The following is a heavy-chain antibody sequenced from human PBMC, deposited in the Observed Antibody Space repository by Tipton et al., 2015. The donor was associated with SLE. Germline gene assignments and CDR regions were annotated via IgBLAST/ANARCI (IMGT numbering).Heavy chain of an antibody. D-gene: IGHD6-13*01. V-gene: IGHV4-59*01. CDR3: AGGGYSSSWDY. Sequence: GLVKPSETLSLTCTVSGGSISSYYWSWIRQPPGKGLEWIGYIYYSGSTNYNPPLKSRVTISVDTSKNQFSLKLSSVTAADTAVYYCAGGGYSSSWDYWGQGTLVTVSS. J-gene: IGHJ4*02. CDR2: IYYSGST. CDR1: GGSISSYY.